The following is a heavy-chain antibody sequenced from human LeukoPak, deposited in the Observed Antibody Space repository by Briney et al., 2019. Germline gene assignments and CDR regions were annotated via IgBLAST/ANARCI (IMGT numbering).Heavy chain of an antibody. CDR2: ISAYNGNT. J-gene: IGHJ5*02. Sequence: GASVKVSCKASGYTFTSYGISWVRQAPGQGLEWMGWISAYNGNTNYAQKLQGRVTTTTDTSTSTAYMELRSLRSDDTAVYYCAGLRVPSPQLLWFGELSGPWFDPWGQGTLVTVSS. D-gene: IGHD3-10*01. CDR1: GYTFTSYG. V-gene: IGHV1-18*01. CDR3: AGLRVPSPQLLWFGELSGPWFDP.